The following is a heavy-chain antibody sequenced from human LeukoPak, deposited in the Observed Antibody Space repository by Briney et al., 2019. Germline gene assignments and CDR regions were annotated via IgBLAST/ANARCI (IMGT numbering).Heavy chain of an antibody. D-gene: IGHD6-6*01. V-gene: IGHV4-38-2*02. CDR3: ARYSSSSSLDY. CDR2: IYHSGST. Sequence: SETLSLTCSVSGYSITSGYFWGWIRQPPGKGLEWIGSIYHSGSTYYNPSLKSRVTISLDTSKNQFSLKLSSVTAADTAVYYCARYSSSSSLDYWGQGTLVTVSS. J-gene: IGHJ4*02. CDR1: GYSITSGYF.